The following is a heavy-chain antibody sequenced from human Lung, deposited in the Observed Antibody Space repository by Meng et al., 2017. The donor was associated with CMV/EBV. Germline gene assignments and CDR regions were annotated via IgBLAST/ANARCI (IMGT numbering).Heavy chain of an antibody. V-gene: IGHV1-8*03. D-gene: IGHD4-23*01. CDR1: GYTFTSYD. Sequence: ASXKVSCKASGYTFTSYDINWVRQATGQGLEWMGWMNPNSGNTGYAQKFQGRVTITRDTSISTAYMELSRLRSDDTAVYYCAREVTGYWGQGTLVTVSS. J-gene: IGHJ4*02. CDR2: MNPNSGNT. CDR3: AREVTGY.